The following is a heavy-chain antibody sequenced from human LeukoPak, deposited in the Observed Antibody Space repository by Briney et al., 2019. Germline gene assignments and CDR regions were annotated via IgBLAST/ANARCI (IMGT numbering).Heavy chain of an antibody. J-gene: IGHJ4*02. D-gene: IGHD3-22*01. CDR3: ARDLSPDSSGYYYFY. V-gene: IGHV1-46*01. CDR1: GYTFTSYY. Sequence: ASVKVSCKASGYTFTSYYMHWVRQAPGQGLEWMGIINPSGGSTGYAQKFQGRVTMTRDTSTSTVYMELSSLRSEDTAVYYCARDLSPDSSGYYYFYWGQGTLVTVPS. CDR2: INPSGGST.